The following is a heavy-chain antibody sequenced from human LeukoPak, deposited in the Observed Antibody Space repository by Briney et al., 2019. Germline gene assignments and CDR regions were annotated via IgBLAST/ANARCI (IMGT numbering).Heavy chain of an antibody. J-gene: IGHJ6*02. D-gene: IGHD3-22*01. CDR3: AKAHTMIHTHGMDV. V-gene: IGHV1-69*04. Sequence: GASVKVSCKASGGTFSSYAISWVRQAPGQRLERMGRIIPILGIANYAQKFQGRVTITADKSTSTAYMELSSLRSEDTAVYYCAKAHTMIHTHGMDVWGQGTTVTVSS. CDR1: GGTFSSYA. CDR2: IIPILGIA.